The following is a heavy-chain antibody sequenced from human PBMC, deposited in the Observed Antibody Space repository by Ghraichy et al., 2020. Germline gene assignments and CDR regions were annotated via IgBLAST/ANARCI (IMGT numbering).Heavy chain of an antibody. Sequence: GGSLRLSCEVSGFTFRSYAMSWVRQAPGKGLEWVAGVSGSGGNTYYADSVRGRFTISRDNSKNILYVDMNSLRVEDMALYYCAKDAVDFGEISFYFDLWGHGTLVTVSS. CDR3: AKDAVDFGEISFYFDL. CDR2: VSGSGGNT. J-gene: IGHJ4*01. CDR1: GFTFRSYA. D-gene: IGHD4-17*01. V-gene: IGHV3-23*01.